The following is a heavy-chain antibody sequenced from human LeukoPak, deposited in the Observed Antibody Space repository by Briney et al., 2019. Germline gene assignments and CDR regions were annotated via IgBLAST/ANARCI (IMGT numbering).Heavy chain of an antibody. D-gene: IGHD3-3*01. Sequence: GASVKVSCKASGYTFTSYYMHWVRQAPGQGLEWMGGIIPIFGTANYAQKFQGRVTITADESTSTAYMELSSLRSEDTAVYYCARCGVFGVVTPYYFDYWGQGTLVTVSS. CDR1: GYTFTSYY. V-gene: IGHV1-69*13. J-gene: IGHJ4*02. CDR2: IIPIFGTA. CDR3: ARCGVFGVVTPYYFDY.